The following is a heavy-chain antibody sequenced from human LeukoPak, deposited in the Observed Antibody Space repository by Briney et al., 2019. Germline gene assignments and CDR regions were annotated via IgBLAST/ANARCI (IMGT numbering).Heavy chain of an antibody. J-gene: IGHJ4*02. D-gene: IGHD5-18*01. CDR3: ARDRYGSMVTVDY. V-gene: IGHV7-4-1*02. CDR2: INTNTGNP. Sequence: GASVKVSCKASGGTFSSYAINWVRQAPGQGLEWMGWINTNTGNPTYAQGFTGRFVFSLDTSVSTAYLQISSLKAEDTAVYYCARDRYGSMVTVDYWGQGTLVTVSS. CDR1: GGTFSSYA.